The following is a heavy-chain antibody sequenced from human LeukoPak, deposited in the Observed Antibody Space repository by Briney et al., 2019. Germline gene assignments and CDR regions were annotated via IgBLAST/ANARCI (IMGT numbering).Heavy chain of an antibody. CDR3: ARVNPLMAPGAFNI. CDR2: IKQDGSEK. CDR1: GFTFSRYW. V-gene: IGHV3-7*01. J-gene: IGHJ3*02. D-gene: IGHD2-8*01. Sequence: GGSLRLSCAASGFTFSRYWMSWVRQAPGKGLEWVANIKQDGSEKYYVASVKGRFTIARDNAKNSLYLQMNSLRAEDTAVYYCARVNPLMAPGAFNIWGQGTMVTVSS.